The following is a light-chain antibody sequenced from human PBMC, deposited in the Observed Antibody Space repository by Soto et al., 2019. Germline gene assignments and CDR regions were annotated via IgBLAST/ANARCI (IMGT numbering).Light chain of an antibody. CDR2: GNN. Sequence: SVLTQPPSVSGAPGQRVTISCTGSSFNIGAGYDVHWYQQLPGTAPKLLIFGNNNRPSGVPDRFSGSRSGTSASLAITGLQAEDEADYYCQSYDSTLRGHVFGTGTKVTV. V-gene: IGLV1-40*01. J-gene: IGLJ1*01. CDR3: QSYDSTLRGHV. CDR1: SFNIGAGYD.